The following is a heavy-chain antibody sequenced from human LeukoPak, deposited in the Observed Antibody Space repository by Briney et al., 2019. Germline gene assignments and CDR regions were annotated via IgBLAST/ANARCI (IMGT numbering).Heavy chain of an antibody. CDR1: VDSITSSY. D-gene: IGHD6-6*01. CDR3: ARVPVVYSSSWHYYYYMDV. V-gene: IGHV4-59*01. J-gene: IGHJ6*03. Sequence: SETLSLTCTVSVDSITSSYWSWIRQPPGKGLEWIGCIYNSGSTSYHSGNTKFNPSLKSRVTLSADTSKNQFSLKLTSVTAADTAVYYCARVPVVYSSSWHYYYYMDVWGKGTTVTVSS. CDR2: IYNSGSTSYHSGNT.